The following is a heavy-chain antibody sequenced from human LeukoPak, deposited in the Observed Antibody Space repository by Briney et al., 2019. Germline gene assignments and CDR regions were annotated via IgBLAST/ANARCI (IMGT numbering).Heavy chain of an antibody. Sequence: SETLSLTCTVSGGSISSGGYYWSCIRQHPGKGLEWIGYIYYSGSTYYNPSLKSRVTISVDTSKNQFSLKLSSVTAADTAVYYCARGLGTTRKQLVRGSYYYYGMDVWGQGTTVTVSS. V-gene: IGHV4-31*03. D-gene: IGHD6-13*01. J-gene: IGHJ6*02. CDR1: GGSISSGGYY. CDR3: ARGLGTTRKQLVRGSYYYYGMDV. CDR2: IYYSGST.